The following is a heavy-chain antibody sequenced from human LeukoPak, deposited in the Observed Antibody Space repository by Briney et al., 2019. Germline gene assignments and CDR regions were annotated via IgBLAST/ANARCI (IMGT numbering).Heavy chain of an antibody. D-gene: IGHD2-8*01. CDR3: ARGGYCTNGVCYGY. Sequence: GGSLRLSCAASGFTFSSYWMSWVRQAPGKGLEWVANIKRDGSEKYYVDSVKGRFTISRDNAKNSLYLQMNSLRAEDTAVYYCARGGYCTNGVCYGYWGQGTLVTVSS. J-gene: IGHJ4*02. CDR1: GFTFSSYW. CDR2: IKRDGSEK. V-gene: IGHV3-7*01.